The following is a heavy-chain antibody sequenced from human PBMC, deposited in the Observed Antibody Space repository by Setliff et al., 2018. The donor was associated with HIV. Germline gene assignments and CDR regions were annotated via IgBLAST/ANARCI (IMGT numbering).Heavy chain of an antibody. CDR3: ARDVRDGFEEWFSTLDDGMDV. D-gene: IGHD3-3*01. J-gene: IGHJ6*02. Sequence: ASVMVSCKTSGYIFVRYYIFWVRQAPGQGLEWMGNINPHTGVTRYAEKVQGRVTMTRDTSISTIYMELSRLRSDDTAVYYCARDVRDGFEEWFSTLDDGMDVWGQGTTVTVSS. CDR2: INPHTGVT. CDR1: GYIFVRYY. V-gene: IGHV1-2*02.